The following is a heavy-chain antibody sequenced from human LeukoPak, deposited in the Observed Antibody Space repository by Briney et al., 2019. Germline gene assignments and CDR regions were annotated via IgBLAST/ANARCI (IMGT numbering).Heavy chain of an antibody. Sequence: PSETLSLTCGVYGGSFSGYYWSWIRQPPGKGLEWIGEINHSGSTNYNPSLKSRVTISVDTSKNQFSLKLSSVTAADTAVYYCARGGNTAMVYYYYYYMDVWGQGTTVTVSS. D-gene: IGHD5-18*01. J-gene: IGHJ6*02. CDR3: ARGGNTAMVYYYYYYMDV. V-gene: IGHV4-34*01. CDR1: GGSFSGYY. CDR2: INHSGST.